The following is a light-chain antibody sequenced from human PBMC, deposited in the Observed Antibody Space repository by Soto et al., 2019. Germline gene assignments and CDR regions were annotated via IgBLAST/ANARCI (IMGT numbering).Light chain of an antibody. CDR1: QDIGSC. CDR3: QQANTFPIT. V-gene: IGKV1-12*01. Sequence: IQMAQSPSCVCASVGDRVTVACRASQDIGSCLDWYQQQPGKAATLLIYAASGFQSGVPSRFFGSGSGTDFTFTISSLQPEDFATYYCQQANTFPITFGQGTRLEIK. J-gene: IGKJ5*01. CDR2: AAS.